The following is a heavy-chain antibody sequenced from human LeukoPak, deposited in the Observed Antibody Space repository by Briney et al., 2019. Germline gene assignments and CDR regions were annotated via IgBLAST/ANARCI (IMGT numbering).Heavy chain of an antibody. D-gene: IGHD6-13*01. Sequence: PGGFLRLSCAASGFTFSSYAMTWVRQTPEKGLQWVSAISGAGGNTYYADSVKGRFTISRDNSKNTLYLQLNSLRAEDTAIYYCAKQRQLIRGGVDYWGQGTQVTVSS. CDR2: ISGAGGNT. CDR3: AKQRQLIRGGVDY. J-gene: IGHJ4*02. V-gene: IGHV3-23*01. CDR1: GFTFSSYA.